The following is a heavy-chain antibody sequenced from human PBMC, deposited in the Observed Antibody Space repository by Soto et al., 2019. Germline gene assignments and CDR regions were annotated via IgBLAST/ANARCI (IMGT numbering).Heavy chain of an antibody. CDR1: GFTFSSYA. J-gene: IGHJ3*02. CDR3: ARGGSRAFDI. V-gene: IGHV3-66*01. CDR2: IYTGGGT. Sequence: GGSLRLSCAASGFTFSSYAMSWVRQAPGKGLEWVSVIYTGGGTYYADSVKGRFAISRDNSKNTLYLQMNSLRAEDTAVYYCARGGSRAFDIWGQGTLVTVSS.